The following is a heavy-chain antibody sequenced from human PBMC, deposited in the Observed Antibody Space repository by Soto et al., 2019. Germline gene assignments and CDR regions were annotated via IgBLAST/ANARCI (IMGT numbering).Heavy chain of an antibody. CDR1: GGSISSGGYY. Sequence: PSETLSLTCAVSGGSISSGGYYWSWIRQTPGKGLEWIGYIYYSGDTNYNPSLKSRVIISVDTSKNQFSLKLSSVTAADTAVYYCARDHYVYDILTGYGYYYGMDVWGQGTTVTVSS. CDR3: ARDHYVYDILTGYGYYYGMDV. J-gene: IGHJ6*02. CDR2: IYYSGDT. V-gene: IGHV4-30-4*01. D-gene: IGHD3-9*01.